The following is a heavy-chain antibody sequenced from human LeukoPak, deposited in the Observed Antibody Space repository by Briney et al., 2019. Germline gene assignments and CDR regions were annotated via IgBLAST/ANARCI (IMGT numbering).Heavy chain of an antibody. CDR2: ISGSGGST. CDR1: GFTFSSYA. CDR3: AKQGKFSSSWLYFDY. Sequence: GGSLRLSCAASGFTFSSYAMSWVRQAPGKGLEWVSAISGSGGSTYYADSVKGRFTISRDNSKNTLYLQMNSLRAEDTAVYYCAKQGKFSSSWLYFDYWGQGTLVTVSS. V-gene: IGHV3-23*01. D-gene: IGHD6-13*01. J-gene: IGHJ4*02.